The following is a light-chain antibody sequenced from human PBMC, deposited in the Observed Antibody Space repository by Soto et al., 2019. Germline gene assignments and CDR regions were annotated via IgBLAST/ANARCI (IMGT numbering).Light chain of an antibody. CDR2: SNT. CDR1: SSNIGSNY. V-gene: IGLV1-47*02. CDR3: ASWDDSLSGRV. J-gene: IGLJ2*01. Sequence: SVLTQPPSASGTPGQRLTISCSGSSSNIGSNYVYWYQQFPGAAPKLLIYSNTQRPSGVPDRFSGSKYGTSASLAIRGLRSGDEADYYCASWDDSLSGRVFGGGTKVTVL.